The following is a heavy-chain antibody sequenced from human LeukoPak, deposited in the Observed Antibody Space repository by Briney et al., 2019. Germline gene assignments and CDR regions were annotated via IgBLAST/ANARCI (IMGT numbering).Heavy chain of an antibody. J-gene: IGHJ6*03. CDR1: GGSISGYY. CDR3: AREGDPHSYYYYIMNV. D-gene: IGHD2-21*02. V-gene: IGHV4-4*07. Sequence: SETLSLICTVSGGSISGYYWSWVRLPAGKGLEWIGRVYSDGTTNYNPSLKSRVTMSVGSSRNQFSLKLSSVTAADTAVYYCAREGDPHSYYYYIMNVWGKGTTVTVSS. CDR2: VYSDGTT.